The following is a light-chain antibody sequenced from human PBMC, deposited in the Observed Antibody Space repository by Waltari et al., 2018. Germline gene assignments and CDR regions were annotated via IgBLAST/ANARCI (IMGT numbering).Light chain of an antibody. CDR2: GGS. V-gene: IGKV2-40*01. Sequence: DIVMTQTPLSLPITPGEPASISCRSSQSLLHSNGNTYLHWYLQKPGQSPQLLIYGGSNRASGVPDRFSGSGSGTDFTLKISKVEAEDIGLYYCVQAIAFPWTFGQGTRVEIK. J-gene: IGKJ1*01. CDR1: QSLLHSNGNTY. CDR3: VQAIAFPWT.